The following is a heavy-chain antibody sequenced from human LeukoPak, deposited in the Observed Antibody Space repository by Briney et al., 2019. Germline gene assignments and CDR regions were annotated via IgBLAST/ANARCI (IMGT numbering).Heavy chain of an antibody. CDR2: IYIGGIT. J-gene: IGHJ4*02. CDR1: GFTFDDYG. V-gene: IGHV3-53*01. CDR3: AREVKKGVAAAGSRDY. Sequence: GGSLRLSCAASGFTFDDYGMSWVRQAPGKGLGWVSIIYIGGITHCAGSVKGRFTISRDNSKNTLYLQMNSLRVEDTAVYYCAREVKKGVAAAGSRDYWGQGTLVTVSS. D-gene: IGHD6-13*01.